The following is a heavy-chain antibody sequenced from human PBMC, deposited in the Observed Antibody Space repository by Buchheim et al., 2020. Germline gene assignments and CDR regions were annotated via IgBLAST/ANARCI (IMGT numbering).Heavy chain of an antibody. Sequence: QVQLVESGGGVVQPGRSLRLSCAASGFTFSSYAMHWVRQAPGKGLEWVAVISYDGSNKYYADSVKGRFTISRDNSKNKLYLQMNSLRAEDTAVYYCAREIDSGYGLDYWGQGTL. J-gene: IGHJ4*02. CDR3: AREIDSGYGLDY. D-gene: IGHD5-12*01. V-gene: IGHV3-30-3*01. CDR1: GFTFSSYA. CDR2: ISYDGSNK.